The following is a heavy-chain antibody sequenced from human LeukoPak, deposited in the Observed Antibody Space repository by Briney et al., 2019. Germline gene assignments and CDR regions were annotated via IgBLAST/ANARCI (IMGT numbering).Heavy chain of an antibody. Sequence: PSETLSLTCAVHGGSFSGYYWTWIRQPPGKGLEWIGEINHSGTTNYNPSLKSRVTISVDTSKNQFSLKLSSVTAADTAVYYCARSHGDWGQGTLVTVPS. CDR1: GGSFSGYY. J-gene: IGHJ4*02. CDR2: INHSGTT. D-gene: IGHD3-16*01. CDR3: ARSHGD. V-gene: IGHV4-34*01.